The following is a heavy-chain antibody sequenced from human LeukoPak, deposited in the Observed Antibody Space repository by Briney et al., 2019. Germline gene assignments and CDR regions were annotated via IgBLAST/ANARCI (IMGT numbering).Heavy chain of an antibody. CDR2: ISYDGSNK. CDR1: GFTFSSYA. Sequence: GRSLRLSCAASGFTFSSYAMHWVRQAPGKGLEWVAVISYDGSNKYYADSVKGRFTISRDNSKDTLYLQMNSLRAEDTAVYYCAKAHGAAAVWNAFDIWGQGTMVTVSS. CDR3: AKAHGAAAVWNAFDI. J-gene: IGHJ3*02. V-gene: IGHV3-30*04. D-gene: IGHD6-13*01.